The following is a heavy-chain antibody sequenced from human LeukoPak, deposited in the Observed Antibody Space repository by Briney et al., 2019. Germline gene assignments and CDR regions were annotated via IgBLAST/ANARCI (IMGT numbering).Heavy chain of an antibody. V-gene: IGHV3-23*01. CDR3: AKDRPNFHENSGHYYRRDGDS. CDR2: MCGTAGCT. J-gene: IGHJ5*01. CDR1: GFTSYMYA. D-gene: IGHD3-22*01. Sequence: GESLRLSCQASGFTSYMYAMSWVRQAPGKGLEWVASMCGTAGCTFYPDSVKGRFTISRDNSKNVLYLRMNSLTAEDTAIYYCAKDRPNFHENSGHYYRRDGDSWGQGTLVTVSS.